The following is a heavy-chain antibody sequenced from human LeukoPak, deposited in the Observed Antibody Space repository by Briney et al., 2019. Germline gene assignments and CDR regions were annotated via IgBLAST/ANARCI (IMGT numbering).Heavy chain of an antibody. V-gene: IGHV4-38-2*02. Sequence: PSETLSLTCAVSGYSISSGYYWGWIRQPPGKGLEWIGSIYHSGSTYYNPSLESRVTISVDTSKNQFSLKLSSVTAADTAVYYCARESTMVRGGYGGIDYWGQGTLVTVSS. CDR2: IYHSGST. CDR1: GYSISSGYY. D-gene: IGHD3-10*01. J-gene: IGHJ4*02. CDR3: ARESTMVRGGYGGIDY.